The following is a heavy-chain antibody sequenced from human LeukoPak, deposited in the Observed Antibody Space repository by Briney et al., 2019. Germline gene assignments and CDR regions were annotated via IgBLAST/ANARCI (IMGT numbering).Heavy chain of an antibody. Sequence: GGSLRLSCAASGFTFSSYAMHWVRQAPGKGLEWVAVISYDGSNKYYADSVKGRFTISRDNSKNTLYLQMNRLRAEDTAVYYCAKAGQQLVLGYWGQGTLVTVSS. D-gene: IGHD6-13*01. CDR2: ISYDGSNK. J-gene: IGHJ4*02. V-gene: IGHV3-30-3*01. CDR3: AKAGQQLVLGY. CDR1: GFTFSSYA.